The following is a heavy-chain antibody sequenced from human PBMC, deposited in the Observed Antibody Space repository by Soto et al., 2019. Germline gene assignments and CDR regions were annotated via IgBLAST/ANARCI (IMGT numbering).Heavy chain of an antibody. CDR1: GLSLRTTGVG. D-gene: IGHD2-21*02. CDR2: LYWDDDK. V-gene: IGHV2-5*02. J-gene: IGHJ6*02. CDR3: AQSRCGGACLRSYAANSYYGLDV. Sequence: QITLKESGPTLVKPTQTLTLTCTFSGLSLRTTGVGVGWVRQPPGKALEWLALLYWDDDKRYSPSLKSRLTTTKDKCKNPVVLKVTTMEAVDKARCLCAQSRCGGACLRSYAANSYYGLDVWGQGTTVTVSS.